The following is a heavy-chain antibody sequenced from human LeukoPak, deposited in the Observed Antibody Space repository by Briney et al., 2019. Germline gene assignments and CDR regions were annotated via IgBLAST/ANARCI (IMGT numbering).Heavy chain of an antibody. CDR1: GYSFTNYW. V-gene: IGHV5-10-1*01. CDR2: IDPSDSYT. J-gene: IGHJ6*02. CDR3: ARFNYYYYGMDV. Sequence: GESLRISCKGSGYSFTNYWITWVRQMPGKGLEWMGRIDPSDSYTNYSPSFQGHVTVSADKSISTAYLQWSSLKASDTGMYYCARFNYYYYGMDVWGQGTTVTVSS.